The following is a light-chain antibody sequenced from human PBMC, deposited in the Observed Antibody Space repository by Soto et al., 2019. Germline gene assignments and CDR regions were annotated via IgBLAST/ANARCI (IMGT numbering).Light chain of an antibody. CDR1: QNIATY. J-gene: IGKJ1*01. Sequence: DIQMAQSPSSLSASVGDTVTITCRASQNIATYLNWFQQKPGKGPSLLIYIASRLQSGVPSRFRGSGSGTEFTLTISSLQPEDFATYYCQQSYATPRTFGQGTKVEIK. CDR2: IAS. V-gene: IGKV1-39*01. CDR3: QQSYATPRT.